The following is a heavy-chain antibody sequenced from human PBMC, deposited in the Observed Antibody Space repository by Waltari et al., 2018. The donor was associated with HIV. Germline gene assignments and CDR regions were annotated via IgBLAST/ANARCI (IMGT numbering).Heavy chain of an antibody. Sequence: EVQLVESGGGLIEPGGSLRLSCAASGFTISDNYMSWVRQAPGKGLECVSVIYSGGNTYYADSVKGRFTISRDNSKNTLSLHMNSLRAEDTAVYYCARDPRSSGYYGMDVWGQGATVTVSS. J-gene: IGHJ6*02. V-gene: IGHV3-53*01. CDR3: ARDPRSSGYYGMDV. CDR1: GFTISDNY. CDR2: IYSGGNT. D-gene: IGHD1-26*01.